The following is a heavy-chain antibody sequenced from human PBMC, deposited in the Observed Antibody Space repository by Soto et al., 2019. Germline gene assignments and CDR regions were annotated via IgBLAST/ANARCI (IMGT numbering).Heavy chain of an antibody. V-gene: IGHV1-69*13. CDR1: GGTFSSYA. CDR3: ARGAPTYYYDDTPYYPLEF. D-gene: IGHD3-22*01. J-gene: IGHJ4*02. CDR2: IIPIFGTA. Sequence: SVKVSCKASGGTFSSYAISWVRQAPGQGLEWMGGIIPIFGTANYAQKFQGRVTITADESTSTAYMELSSLRSEDTAVYYCARGAPTYYYDDTPYYPLEFWGPGTQVTVSS.